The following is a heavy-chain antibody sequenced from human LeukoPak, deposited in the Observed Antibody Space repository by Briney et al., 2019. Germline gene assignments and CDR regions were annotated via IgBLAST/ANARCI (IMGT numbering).Heavy chain of an antibody. CDR3: ARVSPSQQLVRGGPFDY. CDR1: GGTFSSYA. CDR2: IIPILGTA. Sequence: SVKVSCKASGGTFSSYAISWVRQAPGQGLEWMGGIIPILGTANYAQKFQGRVTITADESTSTAYMELSSLRSEDTAVYYCARVSPSQQLVRGGPFDYWGQGTLVTVSS. V-gene: IGHV1-69*13. J-gene: IGHJ4*02. D-gene: IGHD6-13*01.